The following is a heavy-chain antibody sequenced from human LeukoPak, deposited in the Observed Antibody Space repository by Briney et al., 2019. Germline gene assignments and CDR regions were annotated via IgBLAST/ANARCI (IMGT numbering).Heavy chain of an antibody. CDR3: ARGDSSSWYFAFDI. Sequence: GGSLRLSCAASGFTFSSYGMSWVRQAPGKGLEWVANIKQDGSEKYYVDSVKGRFTISRDNAKNSLYLQMNSLRAEDTAVYYCARGDSSSWYFAFDIWGQGTMVTVSS. J-gene: IGHJ3*02. D-gene: IGHD6-13*01. CDR1: GFTFSSYG. V-gene: IGHV3-7*01. CDR2: IKQDGSEK.